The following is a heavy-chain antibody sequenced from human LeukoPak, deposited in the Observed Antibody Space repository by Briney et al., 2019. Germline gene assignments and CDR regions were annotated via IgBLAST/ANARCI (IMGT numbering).Heavy chain of an antibody. D-gene: IGHD3-10*01. CDR1: GFTFTSSA. CDR3: AADFYGSGIFDYFDY. J-gene: IGHJ4*02. Sequence: GASVKVSCKASGFTFTSSAVQWVRQARGQRLEWIGWIVVGSGNTNYAQKFQERVTITRDMSTSTAYTELSSLRSEDTAVYYCAADFYGSGIFDYFDYWGQGTLVTVSS. CDR2: IVVGSGNT. V-gene: IGHV1-58*01.